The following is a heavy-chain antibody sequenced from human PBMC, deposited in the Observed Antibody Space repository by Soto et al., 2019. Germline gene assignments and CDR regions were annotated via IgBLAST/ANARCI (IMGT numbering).Heavy chain of an antibody. CDR2: IIDSGGST. CDR3: AKGRIYYYYYGVDV. Sequence: PGGSMRLSCAASGLNFSSCAMGWVRQAQEKGMEWVSDIIDSGGSTYYADSVKGRFTISRDNSKSTLYLQMNSLRAEVTSLYYCAKGRIYYYYYGVDVWGQGTTVTVSS. CDR1: GLNFSSCA. V-gene: IGHV3-23*01. J-gene: IGHJ6*02.